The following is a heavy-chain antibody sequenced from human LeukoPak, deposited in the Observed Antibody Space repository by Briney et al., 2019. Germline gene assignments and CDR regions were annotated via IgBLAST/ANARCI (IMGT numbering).Heavy chain of an antibody. CDR3: ARGYCSGGSCYSPPQYYYYYMDV. CDR1: GGSISSYY. D-gene: IGHD2-15*01. J-gene: IGHJ6*03. Sequence: SETLSLTCTVSGGSISSYYWSWIRQPPGKGLEWIGYIYYSGSPNYNPSLKSRVTISVDTSKNQFSLILSSVTAADTAVYYCARGYCSGGSCYSPPQYYYYYMDVWGKGTTVTVSS. CDR2: IYYSGSP. V-gene: IGHV4-59*01.